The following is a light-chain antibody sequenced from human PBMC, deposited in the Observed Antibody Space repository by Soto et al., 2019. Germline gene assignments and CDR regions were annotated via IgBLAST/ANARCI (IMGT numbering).Light chain of an antibody. CDR1: QRISSN. Sequence: EIVMTQSPATLSVSPGERATLSCRASQRISSNLAWYQQRPGQAPRLLIYAASTRATGIPGRFSGSGSGTEFTLTISSLQSEDFAVYYCQQYNNWPRMFGQGTKVDI. V-gene: IGKV3-15*01. J-gene: IGKJ1*01. CDR2: AAS. CDR3: QQYNNWPRM.